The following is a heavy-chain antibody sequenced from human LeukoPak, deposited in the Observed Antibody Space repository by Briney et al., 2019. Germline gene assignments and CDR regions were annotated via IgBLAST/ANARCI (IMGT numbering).Heavy chain of an antibody. D-gene: IGHD5-18*01. Sequence: SETLSLTCAVSGGSISSGGYSWSWIRQPPGKGLEWIGYIYHSGSTYYNPSLKSRVTISVDRSKNQFSLKLSSVTAADTAVYYCARTDAHSYGYFFDYWGQGTLVTVSS. V-gene: IGHV4-30-2*01. J-gene: IGHJ4*02. CDR1: GGSISSGGYS. CDR3: ARTDAHSYGYFFDY. CDR2: IYHSGST.